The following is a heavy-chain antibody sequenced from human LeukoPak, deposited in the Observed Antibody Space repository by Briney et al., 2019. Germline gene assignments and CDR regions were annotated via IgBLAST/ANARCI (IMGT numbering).Heavy chain of an antibody. V-gene: IGHV4-59*01. D-gene: IGHD3-22*01. CDR1: GGSFIGFH. CDR2: IYYSGST. J-gene: IGHJ4*02. CDR3: ARIHSSGYLFDY. Sequence: SETLSLTCAVYGGSFIGFHWSWIRQPPGKGLEWIGYIYYSGSTNYNPSLKSRVTISVDTSKNQFSLKLSSVTAADTAVYYCARIHSSGYLFDYWGQGTLVTVSS.